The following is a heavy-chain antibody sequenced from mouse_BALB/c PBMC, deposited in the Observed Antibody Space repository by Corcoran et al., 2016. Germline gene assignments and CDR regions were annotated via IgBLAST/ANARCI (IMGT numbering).Heavy chain of an antibody. Sequence: EVQLQQSGPELVKPGASVKMSCKASGYTFTDYYMKWVKQSHGKNLEWIGDVDPNNGGTSYSQNFKGKATLTVDKSSSTAYMQLNSLTSEDSAVYFCARDRYWYVDVWGAGTTVTVSS. CDR2: VDPNNGGT. V-gene: IGHV1-26*01. J-gene: IGHJ1*01. CDR3: ARDRYWYVDV. CDR1: GYTFTDYY. D-gene: IGHD2-14*01.